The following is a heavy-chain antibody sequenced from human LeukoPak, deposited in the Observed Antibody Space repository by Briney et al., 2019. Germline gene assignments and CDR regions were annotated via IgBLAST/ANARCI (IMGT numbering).Heavy chain of an antibody. J-gene: IGHJ6*03. D-gene: IGHD3-3*01. Sequence: ASVKVSCKATGYTFTSYGITWVRQAPGQGLECMGWINTYNGNTNYAQKLQGRVTMTTDTSTSTAYMELRSLRSDDTAVYFCARVLPKFWNGDPPYYMDVWGKGTTVTVSS. CDR3: ARVLPKFWNGDPPYYMDV. V-gene: IGHV1-18*01. CDR2: INTYNGNT. CDR1: GYTFTSYG.